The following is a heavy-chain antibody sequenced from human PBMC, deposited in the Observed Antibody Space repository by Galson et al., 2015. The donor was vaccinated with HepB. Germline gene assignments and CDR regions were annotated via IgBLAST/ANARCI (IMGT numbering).Heavy chain of an antibody. CDR2: ISYDGSNK. CDR3: AKARDMDV. Sequence: FSSYGMHWVRQAPGKGLEWVAVISYDGSNKYYADSVKGRFTISRDNSKNTLYLQMNSLRAEDTAVYYCAKARDMDVWGKGTTVTVSS. J-gene: IGHJ6*03. CDR1: FSSYG. V-gene: IGHV3-30*18.